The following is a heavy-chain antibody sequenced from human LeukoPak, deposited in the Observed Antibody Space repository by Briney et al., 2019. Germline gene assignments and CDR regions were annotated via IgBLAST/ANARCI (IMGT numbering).Heavy chain of an antibody. Sequence: GGSLRLSCTVSGFTFSSYWMSWVRQAPGKGLEWVANIKQDGSEKYYVDSVKGRFTISRDNTKNSLYLQMNSLRAEDTAVYYCARVAVSGPTGWFDSWGQGTLVIVSS. CDR2: IKQDGSEK. D-gene: IGHD2-8*02. J-gene: IGHJ5*01. CDR1: GFTFSSYW. V-gene: IGHV3-7*01. CDR3: ARVAVSGPTGWFDS.